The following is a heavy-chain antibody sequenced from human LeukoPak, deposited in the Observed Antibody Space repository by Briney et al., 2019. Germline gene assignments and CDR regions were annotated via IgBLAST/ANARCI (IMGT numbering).Heavy chain of an antibody. CDR3: AKDSPPTSEWLPDY. V-gene: IGHV3-30*02. J-gene: IGHJ4*02. Sequence: GGSLRLSCEASGFTFRSYGMHWVRQAPGKGLEWVAFIRHDGSNKYYADSVKALFTISRDNSKSALLLHMDAVRADVTAFSYCAKDSPPTSEWLPDYWGQGTLVSISS. CDR1: GFTFRSYG. D-gene: IGHD3-3*01. CDR2: IRHDGSNK.